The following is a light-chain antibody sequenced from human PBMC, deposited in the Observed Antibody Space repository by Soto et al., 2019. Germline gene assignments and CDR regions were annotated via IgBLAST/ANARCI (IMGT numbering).Light chain of an antibody. J-gene: IGKJ4*01. Sequence: EIVLTQSPGTLSLSPGERATLSCRASQSVSSSYLAWYQQKPGQAPRLLIYGASSRATGIPDRFSGSGSGTDFTLTISRLEPDDFALYYCQQYGSSPPLTFGGGTKVEIK. CDR2: GAS. CDR1: QSVSSSY. CDR3: QQYGSSPPLT. V-gene: IGKV3-20*01.